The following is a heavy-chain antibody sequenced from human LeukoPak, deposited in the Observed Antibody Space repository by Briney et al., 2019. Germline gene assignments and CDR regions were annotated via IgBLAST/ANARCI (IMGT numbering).Heavy chain of an antibody. CDR2: IYYSGST. CDR3: ARVDTVTTYAFDI. V-gene: IGHV4-59*01. D-gene: IGHD4-17*01. J-gene: IGHJ3*02. CDR1: GGSISSYY. Sequence: SETLSLTCTVSGGSISSYYWSLIRQPPGKGLEWIGYIYYSGSTNYNPSLKSRVTISVDTSKNQFSLKLSSVTAADTAVYYCARVDTVTTYAFDIWGQGTMVTVSS.